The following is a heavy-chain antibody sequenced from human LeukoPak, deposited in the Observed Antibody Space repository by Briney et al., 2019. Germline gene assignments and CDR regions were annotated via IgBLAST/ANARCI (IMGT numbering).Heavy chain of an antibody. Sequence: GGSLRLSCVGSGFTFSRYWLNWVRQAPGKGLEWVSSISNSSNYIKYADSVRGRFTISRDNAKNSLYLQMNSLRAEDTAVYYCARVWFGEFNAFDIWGRGTMVTVSS. CDR1: GFTFSRYW. D-gene: IGHD3-10*01. CDR2: ISNSSNYI. V-gene: IGHV3-21*01. CDR3: ARVWFGEFNAFDI. J-gene: IGHJ3*02.